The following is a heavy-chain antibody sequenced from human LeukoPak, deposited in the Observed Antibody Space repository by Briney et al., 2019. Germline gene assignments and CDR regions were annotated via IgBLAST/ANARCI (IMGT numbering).Heavy chain of an antibody. CDR3: ARSLRSCSGGSCYSYYFDY. Sequence: GGSLRLSCAASEFTFSSYAMQWVRQAPGKGLEWVSGISASGGSTWYADSVKGRFTISRDNSKNSLYLQMNSLRAEDTAVYYCARSLRSCSGGSCYSYYFDYWGQGTLVTVSS. CDR1: EFTFSSYA. D-gene: IGHD2-15*01. J-gene: IGHJ4*02. CDR2: ISASGGST. V-gene: IGHV3-23*01.